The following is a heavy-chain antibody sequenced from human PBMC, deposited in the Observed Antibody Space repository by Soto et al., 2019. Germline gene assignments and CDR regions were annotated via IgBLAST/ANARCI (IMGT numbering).Heavy chain of an antibody. Sequence: GASVKVSCKASGYTFTSYDINWVRQATGQGLEWMGRMNPNSGKTDYAQKFQGRVTITRDTSMSTAYMELSSLRSEDTAVYYCAREAAARGFDPWGQGTLVTVSS. CDR1: GYTFTSYD. CDR2: MNPNSGKT. V-gene: IGHV1-8*01. J-gene: IGHJ5*02. D-gene: IGHD6-13*01. CDR3: AREAAARGFDP.